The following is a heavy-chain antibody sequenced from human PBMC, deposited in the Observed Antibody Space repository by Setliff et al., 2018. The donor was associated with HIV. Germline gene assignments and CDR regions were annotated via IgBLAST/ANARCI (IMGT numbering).Heavy chain of an antibody. D-gene: IGHD3-22*01. J-gene: IGHJ3*02. Sequence: ASVKVSCKASGYTFTGYHMNWVRQAPGQGLEWMGWISAYSGNTKYAQKFQGRVTMTTDTSTSTAYMELRSLRSDDTAVYYCARSRYDSGGYPDAFDIWGQGTMVTVSS. CDR1: GYTFTGYH. CDR2: ISAYSGNT. V-gene: IGHV1-18*04. CDR3: ARSRYDSGGYPDAFDI.